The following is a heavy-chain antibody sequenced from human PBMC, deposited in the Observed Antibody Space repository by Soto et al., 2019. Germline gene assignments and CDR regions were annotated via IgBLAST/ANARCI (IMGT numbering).Heavy chain of an antibody. CDR1: GFSFSNYA. V-gene: IGHV1-69*13. CDR3: AREAMYYFDY. CDR2: SIPSFGTA. Sequence: ASVKVSCKTSGFSFSNYAISWVRQAPGQGLEWMGGSIPSFGTARYAQKFQGRVTITADASTTTAYMELSSLGSADTAVYFCAREAMYYFDYWGQGTLVTVSS. J-gene: IGHJ4*02.